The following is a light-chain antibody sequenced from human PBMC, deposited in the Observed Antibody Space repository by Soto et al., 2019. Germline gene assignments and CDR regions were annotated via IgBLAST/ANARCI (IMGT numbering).Light chain of an antibody. Sequence: QSVLTQPHSVSGAPGQRVTISCTGSSSNIGASSDVHWYQQLPGTAPKLLIYGNSNRPTEVPDRFSGSKSCTSASLAITGREAEDEADYYCQSYDSSLSGWVFGGGTKVTVL. CDR2: GNS. V-gene: IGLV1-40*01. J-gene: IGLJ3*02. CDR1: SSNIGASSD. CDR3: QSYDSSLSGWV.